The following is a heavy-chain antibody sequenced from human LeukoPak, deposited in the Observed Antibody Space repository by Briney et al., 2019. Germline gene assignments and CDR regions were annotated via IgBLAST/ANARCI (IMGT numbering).Heavy chain of an antibody. V-gene: IGHV3-11*01. J-gene: IGHJ4*02. CDR3: AREMATIRDS. D-gene: IGHD5-24*01. CDR2: XXXXXXXX. Sequence: GGSLRLSCAASGXXXXXXYMSWIRQAPGKGLEXVXYXXXXXXXXXXXXXVXXXXTXXXDNAKNSLXLQMNSLRAEDTAVYYCAREMATIRDSWGQGTLVTVSS. CDR1: GXXXXXXY.